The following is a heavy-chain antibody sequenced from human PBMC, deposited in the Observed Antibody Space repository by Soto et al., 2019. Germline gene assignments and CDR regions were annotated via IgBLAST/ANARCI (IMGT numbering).Heavy chain of an antibody. V-gene: IGHV3-23*01. J-gene: IGHJ4*02. CDR2: IRDIGSST. CDR3: AKAKYIDTASPFDS. Sequence: GGSLRLSCVGSGFTFSSYAMGWVRQAPGKGLEWVSVIRDIGSSTYYANSVKGRFTISRDNSKSTLYLQMSSLTAEDTAIYYCAKAKYIDTASPFDSWGQGTRVTVSS. CDR1: GFTFSSYA. D-gene: IGHD3-9*01.